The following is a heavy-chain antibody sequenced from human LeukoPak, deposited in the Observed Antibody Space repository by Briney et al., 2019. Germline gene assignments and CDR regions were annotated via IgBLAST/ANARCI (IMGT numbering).Heavy chain of an antibody. Sequence: SETLSLTCTVSGGSISSSSYYWGWIRQPPGKGLEWIGSIYYSGSTYYNPSLKSRVTISVDTSKNQFSLKLSSVTAADTAAYYCAMQGRDHVFYYYYYMDVWGKGTTVSISS. CDR1: GGSISSSSYY. V-gene: IGHV4-39*01. CDR2: IYYSGST. J-gene: IGHJ6*03. D-gene: IGHD2-21*02. CDR3: AMQGRDHVFYYYYYMDV.